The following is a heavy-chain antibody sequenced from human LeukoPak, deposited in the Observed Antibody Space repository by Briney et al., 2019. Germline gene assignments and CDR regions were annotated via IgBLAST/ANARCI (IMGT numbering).Heavy chain of an antibody. CDR3: ARHLGHTIFGVVIPYYFDY. J-gene: IGHJ4*02. D-gene: IGHD3-3*01. Sequence: SETLSLTCTVSGGSISSSSYYWGWIRQPPGKGLEWIGSIYYSGSTYYNPSLKSRVTISVDTSKNQFSLKLSSVTAEDTAVYYCARHLGHTIFGVVIPYYFDYWGQGTLVTVSS. CDR1: GGSISSSSYY. V-gene: IGHV4-39*01. CDR2: IYYSGST.